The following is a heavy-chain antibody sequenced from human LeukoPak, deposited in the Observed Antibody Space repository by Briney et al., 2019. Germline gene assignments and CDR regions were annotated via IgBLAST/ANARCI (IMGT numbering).Heavy chain of an antibody. CDR1: GGSFSGYY. CDR2: INHSGST. V-gene: IGHV4-34*01. CDR3: ARGNTSPYGMDV. Sequence: RASETLSLTCAVYGGSFSGYYWSWIRQPPGKGLEWIGEINHSGSTNYNPSLKSRVTISVDTSKNQFSLKLSSVTAADTAVYYCARGNTSPYGMDVWGQGTTVTVSS. J-gene: IGHJ6*02. D-gene: IGHD2-2*01.